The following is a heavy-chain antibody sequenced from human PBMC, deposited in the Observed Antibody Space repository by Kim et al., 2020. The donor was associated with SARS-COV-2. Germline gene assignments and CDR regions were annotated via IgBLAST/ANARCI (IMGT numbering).Heavy chain of an antibody. CDR1: GFTVSSNY. Sequence: GGSLRLSCAASGFTVSSNYMSWVRQAPGKGLEWVSVIYSGGSTYYADSVKGRFTISRDNSKNTLYLQMNSLRAEDTAVYYCARASRPLEYSTDYWGQGTLVTVSS. J-gene: IGHJ4*02. D-gene: IGHD2-21*01. V-gene: IGHV3-53*01. CDR3: ARASRPLEYSTDY. CDR2: IYSGGST.